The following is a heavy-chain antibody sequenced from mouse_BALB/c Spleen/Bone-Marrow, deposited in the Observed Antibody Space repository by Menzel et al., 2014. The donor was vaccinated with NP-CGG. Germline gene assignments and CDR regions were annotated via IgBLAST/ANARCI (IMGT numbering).Heavy chain of an antibody. D-gene: IGHD2-3*01. CDR3: ARSIYDGYSEAMDY. Sequence: XQLQESGTDLVRPGTSVKVSCKASGYAFTNXLXEWIXQRPXXGXXWXXXIXXXXGGINYNERFKGKATLTADKSSSTAYMQLSSLTXDDSAVYFCARSIYDGYSEAMDYWGQGTSVTVSS. V-gene: IGHV1-54*01. CDR1: GYAFTNXL. CDR2: IXXXXGGI. J-gene: IGHJ4*01.